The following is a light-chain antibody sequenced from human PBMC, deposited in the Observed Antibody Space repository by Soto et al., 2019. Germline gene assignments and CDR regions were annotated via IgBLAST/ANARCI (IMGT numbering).Light chain of an antibody. CDR1: QSISNR. CDR3: QHYGGMWT. CDR2: DAS. Sequence: DIQMTQSPSTLSGSVGDRVTITCRASQSISNRLAWYQQKPGKAPKVLIYDASSLESGVPSRFSGSGSGTEFILTISSLQPDDFATYWCQHYGGMWTFGQGTKVDIK. V-gene: IGKV1-5*01. J-gene: IGKJ1*01.